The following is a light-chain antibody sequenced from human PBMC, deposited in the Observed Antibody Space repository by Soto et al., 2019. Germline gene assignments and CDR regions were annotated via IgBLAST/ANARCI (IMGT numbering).Light chain of an antibody. J-gene: IGKJ1*01. CDR2: GAS. CDR3: LQDYNFPWA. CDR1: QGIRSD. V-gene: IGKV1-6*01. Sequence: IQMTQSPSSLSASVGDRVTISCRASQGIRSDLAWYQQKPGKVPKLLIYGASKLESGVPSRFSGSGFGTDFTLTISSQQPEDFATYYCLQDYNFPWAFGQGTKVEIK.